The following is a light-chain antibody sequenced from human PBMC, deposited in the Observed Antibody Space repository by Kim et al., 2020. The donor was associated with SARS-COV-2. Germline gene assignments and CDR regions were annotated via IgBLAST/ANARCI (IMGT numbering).Light chain of an antibody. J-gene: IGLJ3*02. CDR2: LNSDGSH. CDR1: SGHSSYA. CDR3: QTWGTGWV. V-gene: IGLV4-69*02. Sequence: QLVLTQSPSASASLGASVKLTCTLSSGHSSYAIAWHQQQPEKGPRYLMKLNSDGSHNKGDGIPDRFSGSSSGAERYLTISSLQSEDEADYYCQTWGTGWVFGGGTQLTVL.